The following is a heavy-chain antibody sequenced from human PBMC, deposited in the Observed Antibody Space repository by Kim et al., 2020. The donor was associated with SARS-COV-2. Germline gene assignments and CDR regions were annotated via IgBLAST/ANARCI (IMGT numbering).Heavy chain of an antibody. J-gene: IGHJ4*01. CDR3: ARGTLDSCSGNSCYHFD. V-gene: IGHV3-23*01. CDR2: VTGDGIDT. CDR1: GFTFNTHA. D-gene: IGHD2-15*01. Sequence: GGSLRLSCTASGFTFNTHAMNWVRQTPGKGLEWVSIVTGDGIDTYYPDSAKGRFTTSSDNSKNTVYLQMKSQSAENKAVSYCARGTLDSCSGNSCYHFD.